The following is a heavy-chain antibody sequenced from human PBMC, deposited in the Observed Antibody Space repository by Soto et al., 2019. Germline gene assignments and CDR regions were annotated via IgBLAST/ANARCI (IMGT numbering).Heavy chain of an antibody. V-gene: IGHV1-2*02. D-gene: IGHD4-4*01. CDR3: ARAAYSTVTTLGPWFDP. CDR1: GYTFTGYY. CDR2: INPNSGGT. J-gene: IGHJ5*02. Sequence: QVQLVQSGAEVKKPGASVKVSCKASGYTFTGYYMHWVRQAPGQGLEWMGWINPNSGGTNYAQKFQGRVTMIRDTSISTAYMELSRLRSDDTAVYYCARAAYSTVTTLGPWFDPWGQGTLVTVSS.